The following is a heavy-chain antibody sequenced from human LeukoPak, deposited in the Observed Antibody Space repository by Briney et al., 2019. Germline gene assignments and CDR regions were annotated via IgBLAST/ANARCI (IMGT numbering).Heavy chain of an antibody. V-gene: IGHV1-46*01. D-gene: IGHD3-3*01. CDR2: INPSGGST. CDR3: ARDNGGDFWSGYYIRGNWFDP. CDR1: GYTFTSYY. J-gene: IGHJ5*02. Sequence: ASVKVSCKASGYTFTSYYMHWVRQAPGQGLEWMRIINPSGGSTSYAQKFQGRVTMTRDTSKSTVYMELSSLRSEDTAVYYCARDNGGDFWSGYYIRGNWFDPWGQGTLVTVSS.